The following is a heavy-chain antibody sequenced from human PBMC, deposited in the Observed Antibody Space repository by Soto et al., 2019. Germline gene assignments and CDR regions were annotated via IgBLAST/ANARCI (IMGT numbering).Heavy chain of an antibody. CDR1: GFTFSSYW. V-gene: IGHV3-7*03. D-gene: IGHD4-17*01. CDR3: ARHTEYGDNGYGMDV. Sequence: PGGSLRLSCAASGFTFSSYWMSWVRQAPGKGLEWVARINQDGSEKYYVDSVKGRFTISRDNAKNSLYLQMSSLRVEDTAVYYCARHTEYGDNGYGMDVWGQGTKVTVSS. J-gene: IGHJ6*02. CDR2: INQDGSEK.